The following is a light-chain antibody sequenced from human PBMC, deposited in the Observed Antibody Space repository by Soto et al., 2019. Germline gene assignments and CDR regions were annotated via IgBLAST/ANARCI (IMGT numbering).Light chain of an antibody. CDR2: DAS. V-gene: IGKV1-33*01. CDR3: QQYDNLPFP. J-gene: IGKJ3*01. Sequence: DIQMTQSPSSLSASVGDRVTITCQASQDISNYLNWYQQKPGKAPKLLIYDASNLERGVPSRFSGSGSGTDFTFHISSLQPEDIATYYCQQYDNLPFPFGPGTNVDIK. CDR1: QDISNY.